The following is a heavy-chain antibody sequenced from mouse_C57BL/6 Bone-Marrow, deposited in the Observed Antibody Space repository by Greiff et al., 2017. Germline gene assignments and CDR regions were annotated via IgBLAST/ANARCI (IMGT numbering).Heavy chain of an antibody. J-gene: IGHJ4*01. CDR3: ARDDYGGRSYAMDY. CDR2: IYPGDGDT. CDR1: GYAFSSSW. Sequence: QVQLQQSGPELVKPGASVKISCKASGYAFSSSWMNWVKQRPGKGLEWIGRIYPGDGDTNYNGQFKGKATLTADKSSSTAYLQRSSLTSVDSAVSFYARDDYGGRSYAMDYWGQGTSVTVSS. V-gene: IGHV1-82*01. D-gene: IGHD2-4*01.